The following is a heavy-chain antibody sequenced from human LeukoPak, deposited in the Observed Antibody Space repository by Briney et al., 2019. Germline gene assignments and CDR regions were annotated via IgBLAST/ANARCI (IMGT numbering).Heavy chain of an antibody. CDR1: GFTFSSYS. CDR2: ISSSSSTI. J-gene: IGHJ6*02. V-gene: IGHV3-48*04. Sequence: TGGSLRLSCAASGFTFSSYSMNWVRQAPGKGLEWVSYISSSSSTIYYADSVKGRFTISRDNALYLQMNSLRAEDTAVYYCARLVRSGSYPYYYYAMDVWGQGTTVTVSS. CDR3: ARLVRSGSYPYYYYAMDV. D-gene: IGHD1-26*01.